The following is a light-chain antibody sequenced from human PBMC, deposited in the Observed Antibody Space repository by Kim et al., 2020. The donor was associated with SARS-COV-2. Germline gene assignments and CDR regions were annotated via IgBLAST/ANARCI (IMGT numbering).Light chain of an antibody. CDR3: SSYTSSSTFV. Sequence: GQSITIPCTGTSSDVGGYNYVSWYQQHPGNAPKLMIYDVSKRPSGVSNRFSGSKAGNTASLTISGLHAEDEADYYCSSYTSSSTFVFGGGTQLTVL. CDR2: DVS. V-gene: IGLV2-14*04. J-gene: IGLJ3*02. CDR1: SSDVGGYNY.